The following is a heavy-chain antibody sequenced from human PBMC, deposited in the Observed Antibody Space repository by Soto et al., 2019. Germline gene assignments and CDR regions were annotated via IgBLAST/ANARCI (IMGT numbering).Heavy chain of an antibody. D-gene: IGHD3-3*01. CDR1: GFTFDDYA. J-gene: IGHJ4*02. Sequence: EVQLVESGGGLVQPGRSLRLSCAASGFTFDDYAMHWVRQAPGKGLEWVAGICWNSGSIGYADSVKGRFTISRDNAKNSLYLQMNSLRAEDTALYYCATDRKDEDLYYFDYWGQGTLVTVSS. CDR2: ICWNSGSI. V-gene: IGHV3-9*01. CDR3: ATDRKDEDLYYFDY.